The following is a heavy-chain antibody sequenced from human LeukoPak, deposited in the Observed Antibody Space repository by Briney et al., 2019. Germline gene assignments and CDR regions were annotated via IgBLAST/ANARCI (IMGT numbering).Heavy chain of an antibody. Sequence: PGGSLRLSCAASGFTFNNYAMSWVRQAPGKGLEWVSVIYSGGSTLYTDSVKGRFSISRDRSKNTLYLQMNSLRAEDTAVYYCASSIAVTGIGAFDIWGQGTMVTVSS. CDR1: GFTFNNYA. CDR3: ASSIAVTGIGAFDI. V-gene: IGHV3-53*01. D-gene: IGHD6-19*01. J-gene: IGHJ3*02. CDR2: IYSGGST.